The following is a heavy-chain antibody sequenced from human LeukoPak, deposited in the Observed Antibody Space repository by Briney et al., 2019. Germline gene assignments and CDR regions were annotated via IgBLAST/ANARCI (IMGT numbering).Heavy chain of an antibody. CDR3: ATDLGYCSSTTCDTFDY. CDR2: ISTHEVNT. J-gene: IGHJ4*02. V-gene: IGHV1-18*01. CDR1: GYTFTRSG. D-gene: IGHD2-2*01. Sequence: ASVKVSCKASGYTFTRSGISGVRQAPGQGLEGRGGISTHEVNTKYAQKRQGRVTFTTDTSTTPAYMELRSLRSDDTAVYYCATDLGYCSSTTCDTFDYWGQGTLITVSS.